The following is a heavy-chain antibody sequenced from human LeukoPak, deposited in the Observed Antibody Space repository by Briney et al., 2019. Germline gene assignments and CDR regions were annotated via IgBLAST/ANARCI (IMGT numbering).Heavy chain of an antibody. J-gene: IGHJ4*02. Sequence: GGSLRLSCAASGFTFSSYSMNWVRQAPGKGLVWVSRINSDGSSTSYADSVKGRFAISRDNSKNTLYLQMNSLRAEDTAVYYCAKDRATAMVSNFDYWGQGTLVTVSS. V-gene: IGHV3-74*01. D-gene: IGHD5-18*01. CDR3: AKDRATAMVSNFDY. CDR1: GFTFSSYS. CDR2: INSDGSST.